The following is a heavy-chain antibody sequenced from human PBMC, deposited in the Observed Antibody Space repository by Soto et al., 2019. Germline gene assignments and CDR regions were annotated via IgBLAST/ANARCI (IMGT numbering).Heavy chain of an antibody. V-gene: IGHV3-74*01. Sequence: PGGSLRLSCAASGFTFSSYWMHWVRQAPGKGLVWVSRINSDGSSTSYADSVKGRFTISRDNAKNTLYLQMNSLRAEDTAVYYCARDLGIAARLVVIYGMDVWGQGTTVTVSS. CDR3: ARDLGIAARLVVIYGMDV. CDR1: GFTFSSYW. CDR2: INSDGSST. J-gene: IGHJ6*02. D-gene: IGHD6-6*01.